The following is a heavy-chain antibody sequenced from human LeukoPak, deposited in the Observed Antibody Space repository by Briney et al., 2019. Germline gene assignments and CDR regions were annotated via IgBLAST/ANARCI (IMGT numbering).Heavy chain of an antibody. CDR1: GFTFSSYS. CDR3: ARVAAMVTFDY. D-gene: IGHD5-18*01. Sequence: GGSLRLSCAASGFTFSSYSMNWVRQAPGEGLEWVSSISSSSSYIYYADSVKGRFTISRDNAKNSLYLQMNSLRAEDTAVYYCARVAAMVTFDYWGQGTLVTVSS. J-gene: IGHJ4*02. V-gene: IGHV3-21*01. CDR2: ISSSSSYI.